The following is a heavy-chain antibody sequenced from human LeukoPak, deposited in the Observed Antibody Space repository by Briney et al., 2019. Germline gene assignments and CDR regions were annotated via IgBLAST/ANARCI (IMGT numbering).Heavy chain of an antibody. V-gene: IGHV3-21*04. D-gene: IGHD3-22*01. Sequence: PGGSLRLSCAASGFIFSTYSMSWVRQAPGKGLEWVASISSSISYVYYADSVKGRFTISRDNAKNSLYLQMNSLRAEDTAVYYCARRAGDYSHPYDYWGQGTLVTVSS. CDR2: ISSSISYV. CDR1: GFIFSTYS. CDR3: ARRAGDYSHPYDY. J-gene: IGHJ4*02.